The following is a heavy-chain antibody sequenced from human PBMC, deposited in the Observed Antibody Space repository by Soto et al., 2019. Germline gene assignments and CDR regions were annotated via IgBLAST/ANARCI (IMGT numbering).Heavy chain of an antibody. J-gene: IGHJ4*02. V-gene: IGHV4-30-2*01. CDR2: SYHSGST. D-gene: IGHD5-12*01. Sequence: QLQLQESGSGLVKPSQTLSLTCAVSGGSISSGGYSWSWIRQPPGKGLEWIWYSYHSGSTYYNPSLKSRVTIEVDKSKNQFSLKLRSVTAADTAVYYCAAGGGLPRYYWGQGTLVTVSS. CDR1: GGSISSGGYS. CDR3: AAGGGLPRYY.